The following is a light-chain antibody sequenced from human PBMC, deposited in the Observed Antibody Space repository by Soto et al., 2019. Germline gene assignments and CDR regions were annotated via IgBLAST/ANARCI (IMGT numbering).Light chain of an antibody. CDR2: GAS. CDR1: QSVSGN. V-gene: IGKV3-15*01. J-gene: IGKJ1*01. Sequence: EIGLTQSPGTLSLPPGERATLSCRASQSVSGNLSWYQQKPGQAPRLLIYGASTRATGIPARFSGSGSGTEFTLTISSLQSEDFAVYYCQQYNNWPLFGQGTKVDIK. CDR3: QQYNNWPL.